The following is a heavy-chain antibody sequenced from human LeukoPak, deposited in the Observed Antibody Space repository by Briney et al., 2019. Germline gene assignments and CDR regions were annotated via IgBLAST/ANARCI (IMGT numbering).Heavy chain of an antibody. CDR3: AKDPPLAGFHSLYYFDY. Sequence: PGGSLRLSCAASGFTFSSYGVHWVRQAPGKGLEWVAFIRYDGSNKYYADSVKGRFTISRDNSKNTLYLQMNSLRAEDTAVYYCAKDPPLAGFHSLYYFDYWGQGTLVTVSS. J-gene: IGHJ4*02. D-gene: IGHD3-9*01. CDR1: GFTFSSYG. CDR2: IRYDGSNK. V-gene: IGHV3-30*02.